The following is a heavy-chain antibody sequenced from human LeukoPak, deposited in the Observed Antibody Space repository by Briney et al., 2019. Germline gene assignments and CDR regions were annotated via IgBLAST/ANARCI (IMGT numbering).Heavy chain of an antibody. D-gene: IGHD5-18*01. V-gene: IGHV3-64D*09. Sequence: GGSLRLSCSVSGFTFSSYALHWVRQAPGMGLEYVSAISSIGGRTFYADSVRGRFTISRDNSKNTLYLQMSSLRAEDTAVYYCVKGSSGGNSYGFYDYWGQGTLVTVSS. CDR1: GFTFSSYA. CDR2: ISSIGGRT. CDR3: VKGSSGGNSYGFYDY. J-gene: IGHJ4*02.